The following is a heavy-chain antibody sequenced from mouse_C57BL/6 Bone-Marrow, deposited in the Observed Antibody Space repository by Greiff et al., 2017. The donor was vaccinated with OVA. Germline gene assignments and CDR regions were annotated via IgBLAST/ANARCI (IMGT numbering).Heavy chain of an antibody. D-gene: IGHD1-1*01. CDR3: TMNYYGRSYGDSMDY. CDR1: GYTFTSYW. V-gene: IGHV1-5*01. J-gene: IGHJ4*01. CDR2: IYPGSSDT. Sequence: EVQLQQSGTELARPGASVKMSCKTSGYTFTSYWMNWVQQRPGQGLEWIGAIYPGSSDTSSTQQFKGKAKLTAVTSASTAYMEHSSLTNEDSAVYYCTMNYYGRSYGDSMDYWGQGTSVTVSS.